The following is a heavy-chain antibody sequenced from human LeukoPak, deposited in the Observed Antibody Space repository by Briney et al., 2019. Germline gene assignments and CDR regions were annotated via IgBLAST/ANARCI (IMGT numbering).Heavy chain of an antibody. J-gene: IGHJ4*02. D-gene: IGHD3-10*01. CDR1: GFTFSSYE. Sequence: GGSLRLSCAASGFTFSSYEMNWVRQAPGKGLEWVSYISSSGSTIYYADSVKGRFTISRDNAKNSLYLQMNSLRAEDTAVYYCARDSAGSGSYVGYSEYWGQGTLVTVSS. V-gene: IGHV3-48*03. CDR3: ARDSAGSGSYVGYSEY. CDR2: ISSSGSTI.